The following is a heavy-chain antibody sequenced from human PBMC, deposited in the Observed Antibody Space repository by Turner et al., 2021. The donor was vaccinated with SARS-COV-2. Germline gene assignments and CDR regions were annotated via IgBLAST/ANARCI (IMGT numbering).Heavy chain of an antibody. CDR2: ISSSSSYI. CDR3: ARARWHYYDSSGYYPDAFDI. V-gene: IGHV3-21*01. D-gene: IGHD3-22*01. Sequence: EVQLVESGGGLVKPGGSMRLSCAASGFTFCPYSLNWVRQAPGKGLEWVSSISSSSSYIYYANSVKGRLTISRDNAKNSLYLQMNSLRAEDTAVYYCARARWHYYDSSGYYPDAFDIWGQGTMVTVSS. CDR1: GFTFCPYS. J-gene: IGHJ3*02.